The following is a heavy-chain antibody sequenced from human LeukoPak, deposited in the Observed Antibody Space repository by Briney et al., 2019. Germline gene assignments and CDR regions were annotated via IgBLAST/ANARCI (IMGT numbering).Heavy chain of an antibody. D-gene: IGHD3-9*01. CDR3: ARDSGRYFDWLDG. J-gene: IGHJ5*02. CDR2: IWYDGSNK. V-gene: IGHV3-33*08. Sequence: GGSLRLSCAASGFTFSSYGMHWVRQAPGKGLEWVAVIWYDGSNKYYADSVRGRFTISRDNSKNTLYLQMNSLRAEDTAVYYCARDSGRYFDWLDGWRQGTLVTVSS. CDR1: GFTFSSYG.